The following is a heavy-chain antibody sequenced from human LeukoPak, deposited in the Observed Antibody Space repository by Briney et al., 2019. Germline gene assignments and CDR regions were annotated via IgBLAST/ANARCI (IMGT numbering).Heavy chain of an antibody. CDR2: ISSSGSTI. CDR3: ARSSRLTFDY. J-gene: IGHJ4*02. Sequence: GGSLRLSCAVSGFTFSGYSMNWVRQAPGKGLEWVSFISSSGSTIYYADSVKGRFTISRDNAKNSLYLQMNSLRAEDTAVYYCARSSRLTFDYWGQGTLVTVSS. D-gene: IGHD6-6*01. CDR1: GFTFSGYS. V-gene: IGHV3-48*04.